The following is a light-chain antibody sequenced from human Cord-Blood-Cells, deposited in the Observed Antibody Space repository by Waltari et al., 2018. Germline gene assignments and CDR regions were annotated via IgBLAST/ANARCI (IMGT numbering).Light chain of an antibody. CDR3: QQYGSSPWT. V-gene: IGKV3-20*01. CDR1: QSVSSSY. J-gene: IGKJ1*01. CDR2: CAS. Sequence: EIVLTQSPGTLSLSPGEGDPLPCRASQSVSSSYLAWYQQKPGQAPRLLIYCASSMATGIPDRFSGSGSGTDFTLTISRLEPEDFAVYYCQQYGSSPWTFGQGTKVEIK.